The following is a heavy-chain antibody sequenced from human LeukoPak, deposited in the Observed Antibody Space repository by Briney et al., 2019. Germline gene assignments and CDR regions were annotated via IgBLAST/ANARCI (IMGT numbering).Heavy chain of an antibody. D-gene: IGHD1-26*01. CDR1: GGSISSGSYY. Sequence: SQTLSLTCTVSGGSISSGSYYWSWIRQPAGTGLEWIGRIYTSGSTNYNPSLKSRVTISVDTSKNQFSLKLSSVTAADTAVYYCARRANEENYFDDWGQGTLVTVSS. V-gene: IGHV4-61*02. CDR3: ARRANEENYFDD. J-gene: IGHJ4*02. CDR2: IYTSGST.